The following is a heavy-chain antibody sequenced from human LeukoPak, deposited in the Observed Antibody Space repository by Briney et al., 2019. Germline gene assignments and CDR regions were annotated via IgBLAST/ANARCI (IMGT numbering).Heavy chain of an antibody. CDR3: ARGRLDRFGYYYYMDV. Sequence: GASVKVSCKASGYTFTGYYMHWVRQAPGQGLEWMGWINPNSGGTNYAQKFQGRVTMTRDTSISTAYMELSSLRSEDMAVYYCARGRLDRFGYYYYMDVWGKGTTVTVSS. CDR2: INPNSGGT. V-gene: IGHV1-2*02. J-gene: IGHJ6*03. CDR1: GYTFTGYY. D-gene: IGHD3-16*01.